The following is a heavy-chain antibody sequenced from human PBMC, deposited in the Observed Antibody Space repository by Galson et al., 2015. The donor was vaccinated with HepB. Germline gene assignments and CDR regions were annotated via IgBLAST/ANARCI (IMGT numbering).Heavy chain of an antibody. D-gene: IGHD5-18*01. CDR1: GFTFSNYW. V-gene: IGHV3-7*01. J-gene: IGHJ6*03. CDR3: ARRAVGQLWSAIHYYMDV. Sequence: SLRLSCAASGFTFSNYWMSWVRQAPGKGLEWVANIKQDGSEKYYVDSVKGRFTISRDNAQNSLYLQMNSLRAEDTAVYFCARRAVGQLWSAIHYYMDVWGKGTTVTVSS. CDR2: IKQDGSEK.